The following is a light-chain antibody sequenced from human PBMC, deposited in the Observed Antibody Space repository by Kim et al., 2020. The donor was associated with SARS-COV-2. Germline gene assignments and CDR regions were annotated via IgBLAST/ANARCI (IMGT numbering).Light chain of an antibody. CDR1: SSDVGGYNY. V-gene: IGLV2-14*03. Sequence: QSITIACTGTSSDVGGYNYVSWYQQHPGKAPKLMMYDVSNRPSGVSNRSSGSKSGNTASLTISGLQAEDEADYYCSSYTSSSTLYVFGTGTKVTVL. J-gene: IGLJ1*01. CDR2: DVS. CDR3: SSYTSSSTLYV.